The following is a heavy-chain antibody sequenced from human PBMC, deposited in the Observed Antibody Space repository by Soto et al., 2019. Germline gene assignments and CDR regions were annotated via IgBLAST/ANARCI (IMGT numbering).Heavy chain of an antibody. D-gene: IGHD4-17*01. J-gene: IGHJ3*02. CDR1: GGSFSGYY. CDR3: ARVGYGDRDAFDI. V-gene: IGHV4-34*01. Sequence: LSLTCAVYGGSFSGYYWSWIRQPPGKGLEWIGEINHSGSTNYNPSLKSRVTISVDTSKNQFSLKLSSVTAADTAVYYCARVGYGDRDAFDIWGQGTMVTVSS. CDR2: INHSGST.